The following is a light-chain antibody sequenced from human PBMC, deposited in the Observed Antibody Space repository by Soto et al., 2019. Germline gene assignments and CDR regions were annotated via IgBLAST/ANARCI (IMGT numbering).Light chain of an antibody. Sequence: EIVLTQSPGTLSLSPGERATLSCRASQSVYSNYLAWYQQKPGQSPRLLMYGASTRVTVIPDRFSGSASVTDFTLTISRLEPEDFAVYYCQQYGSSPLTFGAGTKVDIK. CDR2: GAS. V-gene: IGKV3-20*01. CDR1: QSVYSNY. CDR3: QQYGSSPLT. J-gene: IGKJ3*01.